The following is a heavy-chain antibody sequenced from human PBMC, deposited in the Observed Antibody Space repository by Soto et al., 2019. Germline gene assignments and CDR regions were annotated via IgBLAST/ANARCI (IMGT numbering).Heavy chain of an antibody. Sequence: SQTLSLTCAISGDSVSSKSADWNWIRQSPSRGLEWLGRTYYRSKWFNDYALSVKSRLTFNPDTSKNQFSLHLNSVTPEDTAVYYCARGRVSYYDTSGPLDGYGMDVWGQGTTVTVS. CDR3: ARGRVSYYDTSGPLDGYGMDV. CDR1: GDSVSSKSAD. V-gene: IGHV6-1*01. D-gene: IGHD3-22*01. J-gene: IGHJ6*02. CDR2: TYYRSKWFN.